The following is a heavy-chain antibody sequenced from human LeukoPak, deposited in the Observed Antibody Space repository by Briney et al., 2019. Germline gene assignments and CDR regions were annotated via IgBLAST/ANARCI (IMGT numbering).Heavy chain of an antibody. D-gene: IGHD2-15*01. CDR3: ARGYETSLSQGVAGDY. J-gene: IGHJ4*02. Sequence: GASVKVSCKASGYTFTSFDINWVRQATGQGLEWMGWMSPNSGNIGYAQKFQGRITMTRNTSISSAYLELSSLKSEDTAVYYCARGYETSLSQGVAGDYWGQGTLVTVSS. CDR1: GYTFTSFD. V-gene: IGHV1-8*01. CDR2: MSPNSGNI.